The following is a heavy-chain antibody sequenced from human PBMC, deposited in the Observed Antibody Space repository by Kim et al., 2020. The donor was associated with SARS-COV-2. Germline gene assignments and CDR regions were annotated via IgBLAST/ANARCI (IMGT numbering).Heavy chain of an antibody. CDR3: ARVKGTSREWFDY. V-gene: IGHV4-34*01. D-gene: IGHD3-3*01. J-gene: IGHJ4*02. Sequence: SNPSLKSRVTISVDTSKNQFSLKLSSVTAADTAVYYCARVKGTSREWFDYWGQGTLVTVSS.